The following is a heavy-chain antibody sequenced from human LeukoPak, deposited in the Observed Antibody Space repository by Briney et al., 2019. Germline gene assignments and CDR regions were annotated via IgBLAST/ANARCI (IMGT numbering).Heavy chain of an antibody. CDR1: GFTFRSYA. CDR2: VSASGGDT. D-gene: IGHD3-22*01. Sequence: PGGSLRPSCAASGFTFRSYAMTWVRQAPGKGLEWVSSVSASGGDTYYADSVKGRFIISRDNSKNTLYLQMNSLRAEDTAVYYCAKGGYYYDSSSDYWGQGTLVTVSS. J-gene: IGHJ4*02. CDR3: AKGGYYYDSSSDY. V-gene: IGHV3-23*01.